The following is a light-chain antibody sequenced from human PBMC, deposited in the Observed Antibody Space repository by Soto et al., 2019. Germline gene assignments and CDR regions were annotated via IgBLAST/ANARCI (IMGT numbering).Light chain of an antibody. CDR3: SSYASSSTLYV. CDR2: EDS. Sequence: QSALTQPASVSGSPGQTITISCTGTSSDVGGYNYVSWYQQHPGKAPKLLIYEDSNRPSGVSDRFSGSKSGNTVSLAITGLQAEDEADYYCSSYASSSTLYVFGTGTKVTVL. CDR1: SSDVGGYNY. V-gene: IGLV2-14*01. J-gene: IGLJ1*01.